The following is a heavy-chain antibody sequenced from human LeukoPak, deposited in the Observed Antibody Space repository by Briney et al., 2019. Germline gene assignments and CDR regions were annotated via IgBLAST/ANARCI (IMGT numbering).Heavy chain of an antibody. D-gene: IGHD2-2*01. J-gene: IGHJ5*02. V-gene: IGHV1-8*02. CDR2: MNPNSGNT. CDR1: GGTFSSYA. CDR3: ARAVGCSSTSCYGSGEDWFDP. Sequence: ASVKVSCEASGGTFSSYAINWVRQATGQGLEWMGWMNPNSGNTGYAQKFQGRVTMTRNTSISTAYMELSSLRSEDTAVYYCARAVGCSSTSCYGSGEDWFDPWGQGTLVTVSS.